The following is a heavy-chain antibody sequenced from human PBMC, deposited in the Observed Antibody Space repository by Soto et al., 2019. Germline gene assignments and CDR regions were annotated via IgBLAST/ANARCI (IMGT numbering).Heavy chain of an antibody. CDR1: GFTFSSYG. CDR3: ARDSMIVAVATNYYYYGMDV. J-gene: IGHJ6*02. Sequence: GGSLRLSCAASGFTFSSYGMHWVRQAPGKGLEWVAVIWYDGSNKYYADSVKGRFTISRDNSKNTLYLQMNSLRAEDTAVYYCARDSMIVAVATNYYYYGMDVWGQGTTVTVSS. V-gene: IGHV3-33*01. CDR2: IWYDGSNK. D-gene: IGHD6-19*01.